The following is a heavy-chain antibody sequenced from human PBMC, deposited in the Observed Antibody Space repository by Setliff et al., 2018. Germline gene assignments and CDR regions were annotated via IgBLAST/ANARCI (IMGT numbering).Heavy chain of an antibody. Sequence: HPGGSLRLSCAASGFTFSSYAMSWVRQAPGKGLEWVSAISGSGGSTYYADSVKGRFTISRDNSKNTLFLQMNSLRAEDTAVYYCAKDGYCSGGSCYTNWFDPWGQGTLVTVSS. V-gene: IGHV3-23*01. CDR3: AKDGYCSGGSCYTNWFDP. D-gene: IGHD2-15*01. CDR2: ISGSGGST. CDR1: GFTFSSYA. J-gene: IGHJ5*02.